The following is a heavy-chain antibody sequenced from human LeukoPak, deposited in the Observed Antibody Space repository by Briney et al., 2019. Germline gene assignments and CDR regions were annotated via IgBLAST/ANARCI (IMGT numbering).Heavy chain of an antibody. CDR2: IYYSGST. Sequence: SETLSLTCTVSGGSISSSSYYWGWIRQPPGKGLEWIGSIYYSGSTYYNPSLKSRVTISVDTSKNQFSLKLSPVTAADTAVYYCARHLLPYCSSTSCPEFDPWGQGTLVTVSS. V-gene: IGHV4-39*01. CDR1: GGSISSSSYY. J-gene: IGHJ5*02. D-gene: IGHD2-2*01. CDR3: ARHLLPYCSSTSCPEFDP.